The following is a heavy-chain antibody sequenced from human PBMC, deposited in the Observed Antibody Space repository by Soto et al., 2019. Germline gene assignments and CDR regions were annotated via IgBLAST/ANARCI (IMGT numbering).Heavy chain of an antibody. CDR1: GGSISSSSYY. V-gene: IGHV4-39*01. Sequence: SETLSLTCTVSGGSISSSSYYWGWIRQPPGKGLEWIGSIYYSGSSHNNPSLKSRVTISVDTSKNQFSLKLRSVTAADTAVYYCARHPDAWFDPWGQGTLVTVSS. J-gene: IGHJ5*02. CDR2: IYYSGSS. CDR3: ARHPDAWFDP.